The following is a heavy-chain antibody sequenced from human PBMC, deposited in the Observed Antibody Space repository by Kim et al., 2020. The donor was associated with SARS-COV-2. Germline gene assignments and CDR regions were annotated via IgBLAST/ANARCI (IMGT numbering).Heavy chain of an antibody. D-gene: IGHD2-15*01. V-gene: IGHV3-23*01. J-gene: IGHJ3*02. CDR3: AKSVVAATDAFDI. Sequence: YADSVKGRFTISRDNSKNTLYLQMNSLRAEDTAVYYCAKSVVAATDAFDIWGQGTMVTVSS.